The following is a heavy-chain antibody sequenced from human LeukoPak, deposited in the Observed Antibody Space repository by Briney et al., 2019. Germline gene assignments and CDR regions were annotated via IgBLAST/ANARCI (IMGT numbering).Heavy chain of an antibody. CDR1: GGSISSYY. D-gene: IGHD3-10*01. J-gene: IGHJ4*02. V-gene: IGHV4-59*08. CDR2: IYYGGST. CDR3: ARSSVSGTYFGGY. Sequence: PSETLSLTCTVSGGSISSYYWSWIRQPPGKGLEWIGYIYYGGSTYSNPSLKGRVTISADTSKNQFSLKVTSVTAADTAVYYCARSSVSGTYFGGYWGQGILVTVSS.